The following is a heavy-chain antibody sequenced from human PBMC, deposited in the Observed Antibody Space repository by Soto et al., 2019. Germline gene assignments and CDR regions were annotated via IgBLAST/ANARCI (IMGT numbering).Heavy chain of an antibody. CDR3: ARERLTNYYGSGSYYSSSNWFDP. CDR1: GGSISSGDYY. D-gene: IGHD3-10*01. J-gene: IGHJ5*02. CDR2: IYYSGST. Sequence: SSETLSLTCTVSGGSISSGDYYWSWIRQPPGKGLEWIGYIYYSGSTYYNPSLKSRVTVSVDTSKNQFSLKLSSVTAADTAVYYCARERLTNYYGSGSYYSSSNWFDPWGQGTLVTVSS. V-gene: IGHV4-30-4*01.